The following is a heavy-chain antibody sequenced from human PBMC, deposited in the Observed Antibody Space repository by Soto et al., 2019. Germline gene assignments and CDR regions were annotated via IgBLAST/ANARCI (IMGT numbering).Heavy chain of an antibody. V-gene: IGHV3-21*06. Sequence: GGSLRLSCSASGFTFSRFVMNWVRQAPGKGLEWVSSISSTTNYIYYGDSMKGRFTISRDNAKNSLYLEMNSLRAEDTAVYYCARESEDLTSNFDYWGQGTLVTVSS. J-gene: IGHJ4*02. CDR2: ISSTTNYI. CDR1: GFTFSRFV. CDR3: ARESEDLTSNFDY.